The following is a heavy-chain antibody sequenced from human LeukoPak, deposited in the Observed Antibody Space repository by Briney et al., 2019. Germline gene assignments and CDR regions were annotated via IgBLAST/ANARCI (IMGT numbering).Heavy chain of an antibody. CDR3: AVTTGLIDDY. D-gene: IGHD4-17*01. CDR2: ISSSGSTI. Sequence: TGGSLRLSCAAAGFTFSSYEMNWVRQAPGEGLEWVSYISSSGSTIYYADSVKGRFTISRDNAKNSLYLQMNSLRAEDTAVYYCAVTTGLIDDYWGQGTLVTVSS. J-gene: IGHJ4*02. CDR1: GFTFSSYE. V-gene: IGHV3-48*03.